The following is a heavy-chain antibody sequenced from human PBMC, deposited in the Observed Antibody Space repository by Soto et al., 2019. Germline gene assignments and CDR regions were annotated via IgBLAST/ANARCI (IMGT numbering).Heavy chain of an antibody. CDR3: ARERYQVISDGMDV. Sequence: ASVKVSCKASGYTFTGYYIHWVREAPGQGLEWMGWINPQTGGTSYAQKFQGRVTLSRDTSINTAYLELSRLTFDDAAVYFCARERYQVISDGMDVWGPGTTVTVYS. J-gene: IGHJ6*02. D-gene: IGHD2-2*01. CDR1: GYTFTGYY. V-gene: IGHV1-2*02. CDR2: INPQTGGT.